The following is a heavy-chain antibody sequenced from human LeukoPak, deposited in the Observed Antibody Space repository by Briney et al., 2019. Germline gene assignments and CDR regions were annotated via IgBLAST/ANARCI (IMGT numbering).Heavy chain of an antibody. J-gene: IGHJ4*02. CDR1: GFTLTDHW. CDR3: ARQYSGSSYYFDY. Sequence: GESLKISCKGSGFTLTDHWIAWVRQMPGRGLEWVGIIHPGVSDTPKSPSFQGQVVISADKSISTAYLQWSSLKASDTAMYYCARQYSGSSYYFDYWGQGTLVTVSS. D-gene: IGHD3-10*01. CDR2: IHPGVSDT. V-gene: IGHV5-51*01.